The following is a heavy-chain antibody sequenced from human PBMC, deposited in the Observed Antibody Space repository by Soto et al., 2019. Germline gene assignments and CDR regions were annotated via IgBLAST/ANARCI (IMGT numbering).Heavy chain of an antibody. J-gene: IGHJ5*02. D-gene: IGHD3-10*01. CDR1: GGSISSGGYY. CDR2: IYYSGST. CDR3: AAGGGRNWFDP. Sequence: PSETLSLTCTVSGGSISSGGYYWSWIRPHPGKGLEWIGYIYYSGSTYYNPSLQSRVTISVDTSKNTLSLKVSSVDAAETAVFFGAAGGGRNWFDPWGQGTLVTVSS. V-gene: IGHV4-31*03.